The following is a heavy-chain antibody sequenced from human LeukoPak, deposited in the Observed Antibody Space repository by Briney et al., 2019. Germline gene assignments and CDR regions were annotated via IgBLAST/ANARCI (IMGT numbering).Heavy chain of an antibody. CDR2: INHSGST. V-gene: IGHV4-34*01. CDR3: ARHLRKYKGGYFDY. D-gene: IGHD1-14*01. J-gene: IGHJ4*02. Sequence: SETLSLTCAVYGGSFSGYYWSWIRQPPGKGLEWIGEINHSGSTNYNPSLKSRVTISVDTSKNQFSLKLSSVTAADTAVYYCARHLRKYKGGYFDYWGQGTLVTVSS. CDR1: GGSFSGYY.